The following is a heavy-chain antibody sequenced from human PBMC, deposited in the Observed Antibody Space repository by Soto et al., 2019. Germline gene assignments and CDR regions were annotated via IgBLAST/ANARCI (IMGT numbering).Heavy chain of an antibody. V-gene: IGHV4-34*01. Sequence: SETLSLTCAVYGGSFSGYYWSWIRQPPGKGLEWIGEINHSGSTNYNPSLKSRVTISVDTSKNQFSLKLSSVTAADTAVYYCARRGRRASYGTGRWFDPWGQGTLVTVSS. CDR1: GGSFSGYY. D-gene: IGHD5-18*01. CDR2: INHSGST. CDR3: ARRGRRASYGTGRWFDP. J-gene: IGHJ5*02.